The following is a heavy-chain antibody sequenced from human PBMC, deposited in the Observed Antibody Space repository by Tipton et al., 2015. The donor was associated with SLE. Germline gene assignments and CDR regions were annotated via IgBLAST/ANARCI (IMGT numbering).Heavy chain of an antibody. CDR2: VYTSGST. J-gene: IGHJ3*02. D-gene: IGHD3-10*01. CDR3: ARDGDYYGSGDFDI. Sequence: TLSLTCTVSGGSSWTYYWSWIRQPPGKGLEWIGYVYTSGSTNYNPSLKSRVTISLDTSKNQFSLKLGSVTAADTAVYYCARDGDYYGSGDFDIWGQGTMVTVSS. CDR1: GGSSWTYY. V-gene: IGHV4-4*08.